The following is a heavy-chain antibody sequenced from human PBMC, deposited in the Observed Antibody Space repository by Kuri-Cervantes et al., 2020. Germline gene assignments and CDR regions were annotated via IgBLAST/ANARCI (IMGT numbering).Heavy chain of an antibody. CDR1: GFTFSSYS. Sequence: GGSLRLSCAASGFTFSSYSMNWVRQAPGKGLEWVSSISSSSSYIYYADSVKGRFTISRDNAKNSLYLQMNSLRAEDTAVYYCARVSGYSYGPPPHYFDYWGQGTLVTVSS. J-gene: IGHJ4*02. V-gene: IGHV3-21*01. D-gene: IGHD5-18*01. CDR3: ARVSGYSYGPPPHYFDY. CDR2: ISSSSSYI.